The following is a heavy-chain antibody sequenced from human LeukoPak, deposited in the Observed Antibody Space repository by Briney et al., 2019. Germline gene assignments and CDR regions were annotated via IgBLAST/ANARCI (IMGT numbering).Heavy chain of an antibody. CDR2: MNPFSGNT. D-gene: IGHD6-13*01. V-gene: IGHV1-8*03. CDR1: GYTFTNYD. Sequence: ASVKVSCKASGYTFTNYDIHWVRQATGQGLEWMGWMNPFSGNTGYAQNFQGRITITRNTSISTAYMELSSLRSEDTAVYYCARTQHLVLRSPLDPWGQGTLVTVSS. CDR3: ARTQHLVLRSPLDP. J-gene: IGHJ5*02.